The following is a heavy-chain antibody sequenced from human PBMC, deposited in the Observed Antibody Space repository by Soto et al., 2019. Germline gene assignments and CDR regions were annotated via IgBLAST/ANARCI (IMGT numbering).Heavy chain of an antibody. Sequence: GASVKVSCKASGYTFTGYYMHWVRQAPGQGLEWMGWINPNSSGTNYAQKFQGRVTMTRDTSISTAYMELSRLRSDDTAVYYCARELPDIVVVVAGASWFDPWGQGTLVTSPQ. D-gene: IGHD2-15*01. CDR2: INPNSSGT. CDR3: ARELPDIVVVVAGASWFDP. V-gene: IGHV1-2*02. J-gene: IGHJ5*02. CDR1: GYTFTGYY.